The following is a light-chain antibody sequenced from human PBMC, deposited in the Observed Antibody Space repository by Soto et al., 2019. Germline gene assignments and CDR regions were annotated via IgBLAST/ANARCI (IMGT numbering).Light chain of an antibody. CDR3: QHYSGYST. CDR1: QSISPW. Sequence: DIQMTQSPSTLSASVGDRVTITCRASQSISPWLAWYQQKPGTATKLLIYKASSLESGVPSRFSGSASGTEFTLTISSLQPDDFATYYCQHYSGYSTFGQGTKVDIK. CDR2: KAS. J-gene: IGKJ1*01. V-gene: IGKV1-5*03.